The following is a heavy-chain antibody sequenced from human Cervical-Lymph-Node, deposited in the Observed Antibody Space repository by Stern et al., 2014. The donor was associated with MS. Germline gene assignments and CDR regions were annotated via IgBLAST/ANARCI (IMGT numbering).Heavy chain of an antibody. CDR2: ISSSSSYI. V-gene: IGHV3-21*01. Sequence: QLVQSGGGLVKPGGSLRLSCAASGFTFSSYSMNWVRQAPGKGLEWVSSISSSSSYIYYADSVKGRFTISRDNAKNSLYLQMNSLRAEDTAVYYCARNDFWSGYYWFDPWGQGTLVTVSS. CDR1: GFTFSSYS. CDR3: ARNDFWSGYYWFDP. D-gene: IGHD3-3*01. J-gene: IGHJ5*02.